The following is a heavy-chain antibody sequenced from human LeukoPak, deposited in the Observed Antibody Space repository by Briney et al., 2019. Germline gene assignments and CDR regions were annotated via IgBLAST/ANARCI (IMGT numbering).Heavy chain of an antibody. D-gene: IGHD3-22*01. CDR3: AKVPYDRTGYYYFDY. Sequence: GGSLRLSCAASGFTFSSYAMSWVRHAPGKGLEWVSDIRGSGISTYYADSVKGRFTISRDNSKNTLYLQKNSLRAEDTAVYYCAKVPYDRTGYYYFDYWGQGALVTVSS. V-gene: IGHV3-23*01. CDR1: GFTFSSYA. J-gene: IGHJ4*02. CDR2: IRGSGIST.